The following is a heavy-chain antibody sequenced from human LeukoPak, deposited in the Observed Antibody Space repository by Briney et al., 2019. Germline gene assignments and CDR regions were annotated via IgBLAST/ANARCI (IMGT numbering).Heavy chain of an antibody. Sequence: GGSLRLSCVVSGFIVSSNYMSWVRQAPGKGLEWVSVIYSGGSTYYADSVKGRFTISRDNSKSTLYLQMNSLRPEDTAVYYCARAGCSGGNCYLGYYYGMDVWGQGTTVTVSS. V-gene: IGHV3-66*02. D-gene: IGHD2-15*01. CDR2: IYSGGST. CDR3: ARAGCSGGNCYLGYYYGMDV. J-gene: IGHJ6*02. CDR1: GFIVSSNY.